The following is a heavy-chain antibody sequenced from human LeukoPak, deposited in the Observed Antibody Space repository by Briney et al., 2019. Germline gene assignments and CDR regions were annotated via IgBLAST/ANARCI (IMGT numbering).Heavy chain of an antibody. CDR2: ISYSGST. V-gene: IGHV4-59*08. J-gene: IGHJ4*02. D-gene: IGHD1-14*01. CDR3: ASGITGTTFDY. Sequence: SETLSLTCTVSGGSISSYYWSWIRQPPGKGLEWMGYISYSGSTNYNPSLKSRVTISVDASKNQFSLKVSSVTAADTAVYYCASGITGTTFDYWGQGTLVTVSS. CDR1: GGSISSYY.